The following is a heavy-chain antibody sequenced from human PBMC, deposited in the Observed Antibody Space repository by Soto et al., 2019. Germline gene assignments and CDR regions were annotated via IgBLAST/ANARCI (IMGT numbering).Heavy chain of an antibody. J-gene: IGHJ6*02. V-gene: IGHV4-59*01. CDR1: GGSISSYY. Sequence: ETLSLTCTVSGGSISSYYWSWIRQPPGKGLEWIGYIYYSGSTNYNPSLKSRVTISVDTSKNQFSLKLSSVTAADTAVYYCARDLQWRDYGGDSKPSGMDVWGQGTTVTVSS. CDR2: IYYSGST. D-gene: IGHD2-21*02. CDR3: ARDLQWRDYGGDSKPSGMDV.